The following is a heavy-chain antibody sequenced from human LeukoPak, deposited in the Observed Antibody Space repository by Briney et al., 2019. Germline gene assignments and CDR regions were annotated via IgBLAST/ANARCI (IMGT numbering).Heavy chain of an antibody. V-gene: IGHV3-23*01. CDR3: AKDRALVRWFDP. D-gene: IGHD6-13*01. J-gene: IGHJ5*02. Sequence: PGGSLRLSCAASGFTFSTYAMSWVRQAPGKGLEWVSAISGSGATTYYADSVKGRFTISRDNSKNTLYLQMNSLRAEDTAVYYCAKDRALVRWFDPWGQGTLVTVSS. CDR2: ISGSGATT. CDR1: GFTFSTYA.